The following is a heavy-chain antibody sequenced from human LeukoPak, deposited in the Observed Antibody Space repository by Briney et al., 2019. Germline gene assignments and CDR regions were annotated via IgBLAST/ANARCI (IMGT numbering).Heavy chain of an antibody. D-gene: IGHD6-19*01. V-gene: IGHV3-30*19. J-gene: IGHJ3*02. CDR2: ISYDGSNK. CDR3: ARGGYSSGWYAAFDI. Sequence: GGSLRLSCAASGFTFSGYGMHWVRQAPGKGLEWVAVISYDGSNKYYADSVKGRFTISRDNSKNTLYLQMNSLRAEDTAVYYCARGGYSSGWYAAFDIWGQGTMVTVSS. CDR1: GFTFSGYG.